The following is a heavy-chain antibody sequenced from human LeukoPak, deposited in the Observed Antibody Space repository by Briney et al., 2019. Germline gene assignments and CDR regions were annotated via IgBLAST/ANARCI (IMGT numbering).Heavy chain of an antibody. V-gene: IGHV3-33*01. CDR3: ARPRSGYYLDGYDV. CDR2: IWYDGSNK. D-gene: IGHD3-3*01. CDR1: GFTFSSYG. Sequence: GRSLRLSCAASGFTFSSYGMHWVRQAPGKGLEWVAVIWYDGSNKYYADSVKGRFTISRDNSKNTLYLQMNSLRAEDTAVYYCARPRSGYYLDGYDVWGQGTMVTVSS. J-gene: IGHJ3*01.